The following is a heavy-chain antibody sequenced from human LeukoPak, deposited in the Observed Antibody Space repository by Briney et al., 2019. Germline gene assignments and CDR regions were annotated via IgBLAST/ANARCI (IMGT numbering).Heavy chain of an antibody. CDR2: IRYDGSNK. CDR1: GFTFSSYG. D-gene: IGHD6-13*01. J-gene: IGHJ6*02. Sequence: GGSLRLSCAASGFTFSSYGMHWVRQAPGKGLEWVAFIRYDGSNKYYADSVKGRFTISRDNSKNTLYLQMNSLRAEDTAVYYCANVLYSSQAPYYYYYGMDVWGQGTTVTVSS. V-gene: IGHV3-30*02. CDR3: ANVLYSSQAPYYYYYGMDV.